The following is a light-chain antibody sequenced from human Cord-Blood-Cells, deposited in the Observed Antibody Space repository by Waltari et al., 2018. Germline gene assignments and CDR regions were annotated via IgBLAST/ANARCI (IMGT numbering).Light chain of an antibody. V-gene: IGLV2-11*01. J-gene: IGLJ2*01. CDR1: SSDVGGYNY. Sequence: QSALTQPRSVSGSPRQSVTISCPGTSSDVGGYNYVSWYQQHPGKAPKLMIYGVSKQPSGFSNRFSGSKSDNTASLTISGLQAEDEADYYCCSYAGSVVFGGGTKLTVL. CDR2: GVS. CDR3: CSYAGSVV.